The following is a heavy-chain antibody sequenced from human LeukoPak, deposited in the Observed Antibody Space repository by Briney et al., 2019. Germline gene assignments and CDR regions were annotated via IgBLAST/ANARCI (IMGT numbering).Heavy chain of an antibody. V-gene: IGHV1-69*05. CDR2: IIPIFGTA. CDR1: GYTFTSYY. J-gene: IGHJ4*02. Sequence: SVKVSCKASGYTFTSYYMHWVRQAPGQGLEWMGGIIPIFGTANYAQKFQGRVTITTDESTSTAYMELSSLRSEDTAVYYCARDARPYDFWSGYSYFDYWGQGTLVTVSS. CDR3: ARDARPYDFWSGYSYFDY. D-gene: IGHD3-3*01.